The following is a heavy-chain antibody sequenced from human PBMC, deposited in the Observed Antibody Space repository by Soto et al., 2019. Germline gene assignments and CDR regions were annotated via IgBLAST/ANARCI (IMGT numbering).Heavy chain of an antibody. CDR1: GFTFSDYY. CDR2: ISSTGSYT. Sequence: QVQLVESGGGLVKIGGSRRLSCAGSGFTFSDYYMSWIRQAPGKGLEWVSYISSTGSYTKYADSVKGRFTISRDNAKKSLYLQLNSLRAEDTAVYYCARDDHSNFDFDYWGQGTLVTVSS. V-gene: IGHV3-11*06. J-gene: IGHJ4*02. CDR3: ARDDHSNFDFDY. D-gene: IGHD4-4*01.